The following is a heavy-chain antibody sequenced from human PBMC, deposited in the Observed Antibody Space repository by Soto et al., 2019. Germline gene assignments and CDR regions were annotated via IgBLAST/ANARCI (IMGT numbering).Heavy chain of an antibody. V-gene: IGHV3-48*03. CDR1: GFTFSSYE. CDR2: ISSSGSTI. J-gene: IGHJ5*02. D-gene: IGHD3-10*01. CDR3: ARDDVVGPNWFDP. Sequence: EVQLVESGGGLVQPGGSLRLSCAASGFTFSSYEMNWVRQAPGKGLEWVSYISSSGSTIYYADSVKGRFTISRDNAKNSLYLQMNSLRAEDTAVYYCARDDVVGPNWFDPWGQRTLVTVSS.